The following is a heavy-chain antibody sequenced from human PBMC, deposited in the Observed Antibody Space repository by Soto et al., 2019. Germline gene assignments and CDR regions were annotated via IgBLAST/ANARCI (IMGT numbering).Heavy chain of an antibody. CDR2: FSSTGST. V-gene: IGHV4-59*01. D-gene: IGHD6-13*01. CDR3: ARGGGSPYHNHDFDF. J-gene: IGHJ4*02. Sequence: SETLSLTCAVSGASITYYYWNWIRQPPGRGLEWIVSFSSTGSTVYNPSLRSRVTISLDTSKNQFSLTLNSVTAADTAVYYCARGGGSPYHNHDFDFWGQGTLVTVSS. CDR1: GASITYYY.